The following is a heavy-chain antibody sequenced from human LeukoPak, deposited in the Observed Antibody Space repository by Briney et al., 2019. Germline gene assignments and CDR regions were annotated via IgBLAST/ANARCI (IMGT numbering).Heavy chain of an antibody. CDR1: GFTFSSYA. J-gene: IGHJ4*02. V-gene: IGHV3-23*01. D-gene: IGHD3-3*01. CDR2: ISGSGGST. Sequence: PGGSLRLSCAASGFTFSSYAMSWVRQAPGKGLEWVSAISGSGGSTYYADSVKGRFTISRDNSKNTLYLQMNSLRAEDTAVYYCAKVYYDFWSGYDPPHFGYWGQGTLVTVSS. CDR3: AKVYYDFWSGYDPPHFGY.